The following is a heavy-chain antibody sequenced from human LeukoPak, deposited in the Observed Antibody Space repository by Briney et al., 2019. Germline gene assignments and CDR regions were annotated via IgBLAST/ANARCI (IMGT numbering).Heavy chain of an antibody. V-gene: IGHV3-73*01. CDR3: TRRERWLFDY. Sequence: GGSLRLSCAASGFTFSGSAMHWVRQASGKGLEWVGRIRSKANSYATAYAASVKGRFTIPRDDSKNTAYLQMNSLKTEDTAVYYCTRRERWLFDYWGQGTLVTVSS. J-gene: IGHJ4*02. CDR1: GFTFSGSA. D-gene: IGHD5-24*01. CDR2: IRSKANSYAT.